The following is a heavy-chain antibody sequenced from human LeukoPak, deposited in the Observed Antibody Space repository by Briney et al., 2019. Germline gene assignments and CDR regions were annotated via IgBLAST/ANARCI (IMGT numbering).Heavy chain of an antibody. Sequence: GGSLRLSCAASGFTFSSCGFNWVRQAPGKGLEWVSSIGPTGTDRYYADSVRGRFTISRDNAKKSMYLQMDILRGEDTAVYCATETIGRHYDYWGQGTLLTVSS. CDR3: ATETIGRHYDY. J-gene: IGHJ4*02. CDR2: IGPTGTDR. V-gene: IGHV3-21*01. D-gene: IGHD1-14*01. CDR1: GFTFSSCG.